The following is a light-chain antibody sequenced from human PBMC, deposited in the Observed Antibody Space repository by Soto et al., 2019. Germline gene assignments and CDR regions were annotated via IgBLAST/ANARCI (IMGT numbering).Light chain of an antibody. V-gene: IGKV1-5*01. CDR1: QSISNR. CDR3: QPYGGQWN. CDR2: DAS. J-gene: IGKJ1*01. Sequence: DIQMTQSPSTLSASVGDRVTITCRASQSISNRLAWYQQKPGKAPKVLIYDASSLESGVPSRFSGSGSATEFILTISSLQPDDFATYHCQPYGGQWNFGNGTQVDIK.